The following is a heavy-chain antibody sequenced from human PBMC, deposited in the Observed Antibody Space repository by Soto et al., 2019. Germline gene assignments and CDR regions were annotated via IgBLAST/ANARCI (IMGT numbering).Heavy chain of an antibody. Sequence: SVKVSCKASGGTFSSYAISWVRQAPGQGLEWMGGIIPIFGTANYAQKFQGRVTITADESTSTAYMELSSLRSEDTAVYYCAREGRQQLVNYFDYWGQGTLVTVYS. CDR2: IIPIFGTA. CDR3: AREGRQQLVNYFDY. J-gene: IGHJ4*02. V-gene: IGHV1-69*13. D-gene: IGHD6-13*01. CDR1: GGTFSSYA.